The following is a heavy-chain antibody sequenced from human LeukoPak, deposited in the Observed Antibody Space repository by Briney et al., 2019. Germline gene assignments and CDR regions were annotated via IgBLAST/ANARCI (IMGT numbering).Heavy chain of an antibody. Sequence: SETLSLTCSVSGGSLSSYYWSWIRQPPGKGLEWIGYISYSGSTNYNPSLKSRVTISVDTSKNQFSLKLSSVTAADTAVYYCARVNPGGYFDYWGQGTLVTVSS. CDR2: ISYSGST. D-gene: IGHD1-14*01. J-gene: IGHJ4*02. V-gene: IGHV4-59*08. CDR3: ARVNPGGYFDY. CDR1: GGSLSSYY.